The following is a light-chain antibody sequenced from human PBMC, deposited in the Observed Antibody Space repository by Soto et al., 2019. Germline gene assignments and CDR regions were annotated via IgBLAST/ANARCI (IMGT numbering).Light chain of an antibody. CDR2: GAS. CDR1: ENVRTF. Sequence: EVVLPQSPATLSLSPGERATLSCRASENVRTFVDWYQQKPGQAPRLLIYGASNRATGIPARFSGSGSGTDFTLTISRLEPEDFAVYYCQQHGTAPWTFGQGTKVDIK. J-gene: IGKJ1*01. V-gene: IGKV3-11*01. CDR3: QQHGTAPWT.